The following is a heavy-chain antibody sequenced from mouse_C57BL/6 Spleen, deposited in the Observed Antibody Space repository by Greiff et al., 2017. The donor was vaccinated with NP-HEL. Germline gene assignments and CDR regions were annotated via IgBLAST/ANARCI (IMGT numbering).Heavy chain of an antibody. Sequence: QVQLQQPGAKLVRPGTSVKLSCKASGYTFTSYWLHWVKQRPGQGLEWIGVIDPSDSYTNYNQQFKGKATLTVDTSSSTSYMQLSSLTSEDSAVYYCFYDGYYPFAYWGQGTLVTVSA. V-gene: IGHV1-59*01. CDR3: FYDGYYPFAY. CDR2: IDPSDSYT. CDR1: GYTFTSYW. D-gene: IGHD2-3*01. J-gene: IGHJ3*01.